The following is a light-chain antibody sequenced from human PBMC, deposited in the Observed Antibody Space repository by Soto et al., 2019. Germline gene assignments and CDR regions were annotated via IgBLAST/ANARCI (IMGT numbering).Light chain of an antibody. CDR2: YDS. V-gene: IGLV3-21*04. CDR1: NIGSKR. CDR3: QVWDITTDHYV. Sequence: SYELTQPPSVSVAPEKTARLTCGGDNIGSKRVHWYRQKPGQAPVLVIYYDSDRPSGIPERFSGSNSGNTATLTINRVEAGAEADYYCQVWDITTDHYVFGTGTKLTVL. J-gene: IGLJ1*01.